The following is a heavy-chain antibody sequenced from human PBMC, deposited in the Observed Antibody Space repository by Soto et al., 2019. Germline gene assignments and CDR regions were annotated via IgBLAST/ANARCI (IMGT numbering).Heavy chain of an antibody. CDR2: IIPIFGTA. V-gene: IGHV1-69*06. CDR1: GGTFSSYA. CDR3: AQRFVRITIFGVAQGGWFDP. Sequence: ASVKVSCKASGGTFSSYAISWVRQAPGQGLEWMGGIIPIFGTANYAQKFQGRVTITADKSTSTAYMELSSLRSEDTAVYYCAQRFVRITIFGVAQGGWFDPWGQGTLVTV. D-gene: IGHD3-3*01. J-gene: IGHJ5*02.